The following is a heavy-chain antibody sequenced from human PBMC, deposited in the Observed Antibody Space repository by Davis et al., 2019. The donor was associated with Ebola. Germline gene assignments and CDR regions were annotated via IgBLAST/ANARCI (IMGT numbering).Heavy chain of an antibody. CDR1: GFTFDDYA. CDR2: ISWNINNV. CDR3: ARDRVADHDFWRGYYFYGMDV. J-gene: IGHJ6*02. V-gene: IGHV3-9*01. Sequence: SLKISCVASGFTFDDYAMHWVRQVPGRGLEWVSSISWNINNVGYADSVKGRFSISRDNSKNTLYLQMNSLRAEDTAVYYCARDRVADHDFWRGYYFYGMDVWGQGTTVTVSS. D-gene: IGHD3-3*01.